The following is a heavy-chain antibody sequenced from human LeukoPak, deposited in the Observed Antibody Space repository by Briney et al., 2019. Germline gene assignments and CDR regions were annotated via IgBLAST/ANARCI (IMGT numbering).Heavy chain of an antibody. Sequence: GGSLRLSCAASGFTFSSYAMSWVRQAPGKGLEWVSAISGSGGSTYYADFVKGRFTISRDNSKNTLYLQMNSLRAEDTAVYYCAKFISGYYYFDYWGQGTLVTVSS. D-gene: IGHD3-22*01. J-gene: IGHJ4*02. CDR2: ISGSGGST. V-gene: IGHV3-23*01. CDR3: AKFISGYYYFDY. CDR1: GFTFSSYA.